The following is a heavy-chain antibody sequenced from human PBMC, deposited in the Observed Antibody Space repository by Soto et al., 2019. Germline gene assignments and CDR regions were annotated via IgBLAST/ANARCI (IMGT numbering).Heavy chain of an antibody. CDR1: GFTFSSYA. J-gene: IGHJ3*02. V-gene: IGHV3-23*01. CDR2: IRGGGDST. CDR3: AKGMVRCVILDAFDI. Sequence: EVQLLESGGDLVQPGGSLRLSCAASGFTFSSYAMSWVRQAPGKGLEWVSTIRGGGDSTYYADSVKGRFTISRDKSKSTLYVEMHSLRAEDRALYYCAKGMVRCVILDAFDIWGQGTMVTVSS. D-gene: IGHD3-10*01.